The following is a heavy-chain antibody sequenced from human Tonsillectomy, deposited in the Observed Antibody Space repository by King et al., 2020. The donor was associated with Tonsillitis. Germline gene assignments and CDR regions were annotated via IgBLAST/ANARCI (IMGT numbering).Heavy chain of an antibody. CDR2: IFYSGST. Sequence: QLQESGPGLVKPSETLSLTCTVSGGSISSFYWSWIRQPPGKGLEWIGSIFYSGSTNYNPSLKSRVTISVDTSKNQFSLKLSSVTAADTAVYFCASPYPVLKYWGQGTLVTVAS. CDR1: GGSISSFY. CDR3: ASPYPVLKY. V-gene: IGHV4-59*01. J-gene: IGHJ4*02. D-gene: IGHD3-9*01.